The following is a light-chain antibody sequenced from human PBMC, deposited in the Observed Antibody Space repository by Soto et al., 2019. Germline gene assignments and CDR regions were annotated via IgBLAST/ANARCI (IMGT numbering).Light chain of an antibody. CDR1: QDISNY. CDR2: DAS. CDR3: QQYLNRPIST. J-gene: IGKJ3*01. V-gene: IGKV1-33*01. Sequence: DIQMTQSPSSLSASVGDRVTITCQASQDISNYLNWYQQQPGKAPKLLIYDASNLETGVPSRFSGSGSGTDFTFTISSLQPEDIATYCCQQYLNRPISTFGPGTRVDLK.